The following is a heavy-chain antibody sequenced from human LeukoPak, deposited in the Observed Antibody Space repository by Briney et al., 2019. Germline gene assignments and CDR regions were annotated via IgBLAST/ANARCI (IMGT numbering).Heavy chain of an antibody. V-gene: IGHV3-21*01. CDR3: ARAIVATITSSFDY. CDR1: GFTFSSYS. Sequence: GGSLRLSCAASGFTFSSYSMNWVRQAPGKGLEWVSSISSSSSYIYYADSVKGRFTISRDNAENSLYLQMNSLRAEDTAVYYCARAIVATITSSFDYWGQGALVTVSS. J-gene: IGHJ4*02. D-gene: IGHD5-12*01. CDR2: ISSSSSYI.